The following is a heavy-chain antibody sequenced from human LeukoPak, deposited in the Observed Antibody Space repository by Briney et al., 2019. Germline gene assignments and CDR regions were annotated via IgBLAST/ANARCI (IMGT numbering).Heavy chain of an antibody. D-gene: IGHD3-3*01. J-gene: IGHJ6*03. CDR3: ARDDLEWLLPPGYYYYYMDV. CDR2: INPNSGGT. V-gene: IGHV1-2*02. CDR1: GYTFTGYY. Sequence: ASVKVSCKASGYTFTGYYMHWVRQAPGQGLEWMGWINPNSGGTNYAQKFQGRVTMTRDTSISTAYMELSRLRSDDTAVYYCARDDLEWLLPPGYYYYYMDVWGKGTTVTVSS.